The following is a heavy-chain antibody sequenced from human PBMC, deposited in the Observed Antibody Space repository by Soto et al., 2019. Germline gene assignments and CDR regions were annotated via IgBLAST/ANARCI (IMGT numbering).Heavy chain of an antibody. CDR3: ARGRITMVRGVTGGYFDY. Sequence: QVQLQQWGAGLLKPSETLSLTCAVYGGSFSGYYWSWIRQPPGKGLEWIGEINHSGSTNYNPSLKRRVTISVDTSKTQFSLKLSSVTAADTAVYYCARGRITMVRGVTGGYFDYWGQGTLVTVSS. V-gene: IGHV4-34*01. CDR2: INHSGST. CDR1: GGSFSGYY. J-gene: IGHJ4*02. D-gene: IGHD3-10*01.